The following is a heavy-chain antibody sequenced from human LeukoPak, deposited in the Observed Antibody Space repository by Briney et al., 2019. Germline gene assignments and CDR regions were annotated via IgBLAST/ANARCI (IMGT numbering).Heavy chain of an antibody. J-gene: IGHJ5*02. CDR3: ARGKNIAVAGTDWFDP. D-gene: IGHD6-19*01. Sequence: SETLSLTCAVYGGSFSGYYWSWIRQPPGTGLEWIGEINHSGSTNYNPSLKSRVTISVDTSKNQFSLKLSSVTAADTAVYYCARGKNIAVAGTDWFDPWGQGTLVTVSS. CDR2: INHSGST. V-gene: IGHV4-34*01. CDR1: GGSFSGYY.